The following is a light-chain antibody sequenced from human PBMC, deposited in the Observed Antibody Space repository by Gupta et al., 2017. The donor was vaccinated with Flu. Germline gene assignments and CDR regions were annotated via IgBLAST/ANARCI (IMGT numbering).Light chain of an antibody. J-gene: IGKJ1*01. V-gene: IGKV1-39*01. CDR1: QRISSH. Sequence: PSSLSASVGDRVTITCLASQRISSHLHWHQQKPGKAPKLLLYAASSLQSGVPSTISGSSSGTAFTLTIIRLQPEDFATYYCRQSYSTPRTFGQGTKLEIK. CDR3: RQSYSTPRT. CDR2: AAS.